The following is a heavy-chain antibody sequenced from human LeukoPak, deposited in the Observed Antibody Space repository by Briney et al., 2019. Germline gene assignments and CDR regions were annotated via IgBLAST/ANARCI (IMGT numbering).Heavy chain of an antibody. Sequence: SQTLSLTCTVSGDSISSGGYYWSWIRQQSGEGLECNGYMYYSGNTYYNPPLKSRATISVDTSKNQLSLKLRSVTAADTAVYYCAGADRPGEEVCYWGQGTLVTVSS. J-gene: IGHJ4*02. CDR1: GDSISSGGYY. CDR3: AGADRPGEEVCY. D-gene: IGHD6-6*01. CDR2: MYYSGNT. V-gene: IGHV4-31*03.